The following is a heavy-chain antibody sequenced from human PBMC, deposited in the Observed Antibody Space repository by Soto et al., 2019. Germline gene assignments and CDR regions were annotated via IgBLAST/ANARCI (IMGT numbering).Heavy chain of an antibody. Sequence: QMHLVQSGAEVKKPGASGKVSCKASGGTFSSYAISWVRQAPGQGLEWLGEIIPMFGTTKYAQNFQGRVTLTADKSTSTEYMELSSLGSDDTAVYYCAREGRGTTGRAALRSGMDVWGQGTTVTVSS. CDR2: IIPMFGTT. J-gene: IGHJ6*02. CDR1: GGTFSSYA. V-gene: IGHV1-69*06. D-gene: IGHD3-10*01. CDR3: AREGRGTTGRAALRSGMDV.